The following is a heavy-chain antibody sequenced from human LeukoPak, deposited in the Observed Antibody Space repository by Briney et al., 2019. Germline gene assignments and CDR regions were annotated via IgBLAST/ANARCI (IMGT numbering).Heavy chain of an antibody. CDR1: GFTFSSYA. D-gene: IGHD1-26*01. CDR3: AKDRSSGSPYYFDY. J-gene: IGHJ4*02. Sequence: GGALRLSCAASGFTFSSYALSWVRQAPGKGLEWVSAISGSGGTTYYADSVKGRFTISRDNSKNTMYLQMNSLRAEDTAVYYCAKDRSSGSPYYFDYWGQGTLVTVSS. V-gene: IGHV3-23*01. CDR2: ISGSGGTT.